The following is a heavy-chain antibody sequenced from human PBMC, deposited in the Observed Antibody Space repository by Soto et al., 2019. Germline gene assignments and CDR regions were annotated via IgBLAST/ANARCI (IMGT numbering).Heavy chain of an antibody. CDR2: ISSSSSYI. CDR3: ARDPLSGSLNWFDP. CDR1: GFTFSSYS. V-gene: IGHV3-21*01. D-gene: IGHD3-10*01. J-gene: IGHJ5*02. Sequence: SLRLSCAASGFTFSSYSMNWVRQAPGKGLEWVSSISSSSSYIYYADSVKGRFTISRDNAKNSLYLQMNSLRAEDTAVYYCARDPLSGSLNWFDPWGQGTLVTVS.